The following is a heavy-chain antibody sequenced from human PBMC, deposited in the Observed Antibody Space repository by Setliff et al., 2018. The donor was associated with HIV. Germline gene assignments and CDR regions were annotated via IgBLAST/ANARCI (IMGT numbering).Heavy chain of an antibody. CDR3: ASPTSDLYSGCPE. Sequence: SETLSLTCTVSGDSISSSIYYWGWVRQPPGKGLEWIGGIYYTGSPFYNPSLKSRVTISVDTSNNQFSLKLSSVTAADTAVYYCASPTSDLYSGCPEWGQGTLVTVSS. CDR2: IYYTGSP. D-gene: IGHD1-26*01. J-gene: IGHJ4*02. CDR1: GDSISSSIYY. V-gene: IGHV4-39*01.